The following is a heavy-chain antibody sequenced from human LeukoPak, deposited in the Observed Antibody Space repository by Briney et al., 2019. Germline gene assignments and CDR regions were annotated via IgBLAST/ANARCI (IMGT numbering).Heavy chain of an antibody. J-gene: IGHJ4*02. Sequence: SETLSLTCAVYGGSFSNYAWSWIRRPPGKGLEWIGEIYDSGYTSYNPSLKSRVTMSVDTSKNQFSLELNSVTAADTAMYYCARGGYWRFDSWGQGTLVTVSS. CDR3: ARGGYWRFDS. CDR1: GGSFSNYA. V-gene: IGHV4-34*01. CDR2: IYDSGYT. D-gene: IGHD1-1*01.